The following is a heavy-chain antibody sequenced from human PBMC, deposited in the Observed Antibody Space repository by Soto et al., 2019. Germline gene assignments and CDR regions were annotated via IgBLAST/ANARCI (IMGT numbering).Heavy chain of an antibody. J-gene: IGHJ5*02. CDR1: GGSVSSGSYY. CDR2: IYYSGST. CDR3: ARVYGPDTNWFDP. Sequence: PSETLSLTCTVSGGSVSSGSYYWSWIRQPPGKGLEWIGYIYYSGSTNYNPSLKSRVTISVDTSKNQFSLKLSSVTAADTAVYYCARVYGPDTNWFDPWGQGTLVTVSS. D-gene: IGHD4-17*01. V-gene: IGHV4-61*01.